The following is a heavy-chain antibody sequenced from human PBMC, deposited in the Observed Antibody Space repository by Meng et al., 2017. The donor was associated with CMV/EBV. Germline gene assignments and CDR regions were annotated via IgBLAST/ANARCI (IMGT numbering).Heavy chain of an antibody. J-gene: IGHJ6*02. CDR2: IYYSGST. CDR3: ARMHAPFYGMDV. CDR1: GGSISSYY. V-gene: IGHV4-59*01. Sequence: SETLSLTCTVSGGSISSYYWSWIRQPPGKGLEWIGYIYYSGSTNYNPSLKSRVTISVDTSKNQFSLKLSSVTAADTAVYYCARMHAPFYGMDVWGQGTTVTVSS.